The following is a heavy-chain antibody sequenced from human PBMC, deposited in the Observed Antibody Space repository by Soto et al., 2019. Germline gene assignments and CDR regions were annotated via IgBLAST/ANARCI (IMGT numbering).Heavy chain of an antibody. CDR2: IKQDGSEK. CDR1: GFTFSSYW. V-gene: IGHV3-7*01. Sequence: PGGSLRLSCAASGFTFSSYWMSWVRQAPGKGLEWVANIKQDGSEKYYVDSVKGRFTISRDNAKNSLYLQMNSLRVEDTAVYYCATKGYCSTSCPGYYYMDVWAKGTTVTVSS. CDR3: ATKGYCSTSCPGYYYMDV. D-gene: IGHD2-2*01. J-gene: IGHJ6*03.